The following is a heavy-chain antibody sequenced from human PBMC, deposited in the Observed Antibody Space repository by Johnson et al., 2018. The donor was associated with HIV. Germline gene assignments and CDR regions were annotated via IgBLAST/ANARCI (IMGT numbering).Heavy chain of an antibody. CDR2: ISYDGSNK. D-gene: IGHD3-22*01. Sequence: QMQLVESGGGVVQPGGSLSLSCAASGFTFSSYAMYWVRQAPGKGLEWVAVISYDGSNKYYADSVKGRFTISRDNSKNTLYLQMNSLRAEDTAVYYCARARGNYYDSSGYYGLGAFDIWGQGTMVTVSS. CDR1: GFTFSSYA. CDR3: ARARGNYYDSSGYYGLGAFDI. J-gene: IGHJ3*02. V-gene: IGHV3-30-3*01.